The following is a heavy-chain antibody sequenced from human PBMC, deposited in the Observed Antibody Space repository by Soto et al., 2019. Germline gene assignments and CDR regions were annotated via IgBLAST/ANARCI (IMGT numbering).Heavy chain of an antibody. CDR1: GFTLSNSG. CDR3: AKSTSGYGGASDF. Sequence: QVQLVESGGGVVQPGRSLTLSCEVSGFTLSNSGIHWVRQAPDKGLEWVATIAYEGKTANYADSAKGRFTFSRDISKSTVYLQMNSLRREDTATYYCAKSTSGYGGASDFWGQGTVVTVSS. D-gene: IGHD4-17*01. J-gene: IGHJ4*02. CDR2: IAYEGKTA. V-gene: IGHV3-30*18.